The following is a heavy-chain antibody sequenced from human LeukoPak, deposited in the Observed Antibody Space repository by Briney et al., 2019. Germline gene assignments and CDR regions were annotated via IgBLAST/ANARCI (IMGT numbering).Heavy chain of an antibody. Sequence: GGSLRLSCAASGFTFSSYGMHWVRQAPGKGLEWVAVIPHDGSNSYYADSVKGRFTISRDNSKNTLYLQMSSLRAEDTAVYYCAKTHYYDSSGVPGDYWGQGTLVTVSS. J-gene: IGHJ4*02. D-gene: IGHD3-22*01. CDR2: IPHDGSNS. CDR3: AKTHYYDSSGVPGDY. V-gene: IGHV3-30*18. CDR1: GFTFSSYG.